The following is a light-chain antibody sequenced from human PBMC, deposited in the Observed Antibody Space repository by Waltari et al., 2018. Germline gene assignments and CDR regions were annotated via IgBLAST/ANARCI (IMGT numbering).Light chain of an antibody. Sequence: AIQMTQSPSSLSASVGDSVAITCRASQDIGNDLGWYQQKPGKAPKLLIYGTSSLESGVPSRFSGSRSGTDFTLTISSLQPEDFATYYCLQDSSYPRTFGQGTKVEIK. CDR1: QDIGND. CDR3: LQDSSYPRT. CDR2: GTS. J-gene: IGKJ1*01. V-gene: IGKV1-6*01.